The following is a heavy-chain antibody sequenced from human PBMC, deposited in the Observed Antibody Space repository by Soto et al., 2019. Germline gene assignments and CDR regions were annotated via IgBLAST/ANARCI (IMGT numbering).Heavy chain of an antibody. CDR2: IKQDGSEK. Sequence: GTLRLSCAASGFSFSSYWMGWVRQAPGKGLEGVANIKQDGSEKYYVDSVKGRFTISRDNAKNSLYLQMNSLRAEDTAVYYCAREYDSWSGPDYYYYYGMDVWGQGTTVNVSS. CDR3: AREYDSWSGPDYYYYYGMDV. CDR1: GFSFSSYW. J-gene: IGHJ6*02. D-gene: IGHD3-3*01. V-gene: IGHV3-7*01.